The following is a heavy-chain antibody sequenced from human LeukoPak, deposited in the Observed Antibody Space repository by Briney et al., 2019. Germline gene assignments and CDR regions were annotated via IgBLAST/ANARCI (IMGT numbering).Heavy chain of an antibody. CDR2: IYYSGST. D-gene: IGHD2-2*01. V-gene: IGHV4-31*03. CDR1: GGSISSGGYY. CDR3: ARVPAVLAPFDY. Sequence: SETLSLTCTVSGGSISSGGYYWSWIRQYPGKGLEWIGYIYYSGSTYYNPSLKSRVTISVDTSKNQFSLKLSSVTAADTAVYYCARVPAVLAPFDYWGQGTLVTVSS. J-gene: IGHJ4*02.